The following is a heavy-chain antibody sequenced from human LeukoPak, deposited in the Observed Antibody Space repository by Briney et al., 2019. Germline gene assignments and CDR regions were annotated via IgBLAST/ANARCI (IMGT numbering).Heavy chain of an antibody. D-gene: IGHD3-10*01. J-gene: IGHJ6*02. CDR2: IKQDGSEK. Sequence: PGGSLRLSCVASGFTFSPYWMSWVRQAPGKGLEWVSNIKQDGSEKYYVDSVKGRFTISRDNAKNSVYLQMNSLKTEDTAVYYCTRHTNSRELWFGELPVYGMDVWGQGTTVTVSS. V-gene: IGHV3-7*03. CDR3: TRHTNSRELWFGELPVYGMDV. CDR1: GFTFSPYW.